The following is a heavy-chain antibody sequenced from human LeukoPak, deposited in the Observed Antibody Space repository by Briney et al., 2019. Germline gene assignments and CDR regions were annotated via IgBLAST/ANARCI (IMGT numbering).Heavy chain of an antibody. Sequence: SETLSLTCTVSGGSISSYYWSWIRQPPGKGLEWIGYIYYSGSTNYNPSLKSRVTISVDTSKNQFSLKLSSVTAADTAVYYCARAWRRYCSSTSCYGGNWFDPWGQGTLVTVSS. V-gene: IGHV4-59*08. D-gene: IGHD2-2*01. CDR3: ARAWRRYCSSTSCYGGNWFDP. J-gene: IGHJ5*02. CDR2: IYYSGST. CDR1: GGSISSYY.